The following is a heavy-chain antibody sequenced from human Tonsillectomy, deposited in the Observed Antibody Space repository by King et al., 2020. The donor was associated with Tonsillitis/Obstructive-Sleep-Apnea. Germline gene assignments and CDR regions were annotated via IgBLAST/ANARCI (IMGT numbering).Heavy chain of an antibody. CDR1: GGSISSSSYY. CDR2: IYYSGST. CDR3: ATPRDKTYYDFWSGHYGMDV. J-gene: IGHJ6*02. D-gene: IGHD3-3*01. Sequence: QLQESGPGLVKPSETLSLTCTVSGGSISSSSYYWGWIRQPPGKGLEWIGSIYYSGSTYYNPSLKSRVTISVDTSKNQFSLKLSSVTAADTAVYYCATPRDKTYYDFWSGHYGMDVWGQGTPVTVSS. V-gene: IGHV4-39*01.